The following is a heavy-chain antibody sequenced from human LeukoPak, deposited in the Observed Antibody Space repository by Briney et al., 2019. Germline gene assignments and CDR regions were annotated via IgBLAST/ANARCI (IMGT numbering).Heavy chain of an antibody. V-gene: IGHV4-59*11. CDR1: GGSISNHY. J-gene: IGHJ6*03. CDR3: ARVTRYADWRDHYYMDV. Sequence: SETLSLTCTVSGGSISNHYWSWIRQPPGKGLEWIGYIYYSGSTNYNPSLKSRVTISVDTSKNQFSLKLSSVTAADTAVYFCARVTRYADWRDHYYMDVWAKGPRSSSL. D-gene: IGHD4-17*01. CDR2: IYYSGST.